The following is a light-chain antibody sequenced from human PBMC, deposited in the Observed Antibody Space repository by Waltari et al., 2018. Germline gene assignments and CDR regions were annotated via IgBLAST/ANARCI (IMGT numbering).Light chain of an antibody. V-gene: IGKV3-20*01. CDR3: QQHGTLPAT. Sequence: EIVLTPSPGTASLSRGERVTLSCRASQTVGSSSLAWYQQKPGQAPRLVIYRASRRATGIPDRFSGSGSGTDFSLTISRLEPEDFAVYYCQQHGTLPATFGQGTKVEIK. J-gene: IGKJ1*01. CDR2: RAS. CDR1: QTVGSSS.